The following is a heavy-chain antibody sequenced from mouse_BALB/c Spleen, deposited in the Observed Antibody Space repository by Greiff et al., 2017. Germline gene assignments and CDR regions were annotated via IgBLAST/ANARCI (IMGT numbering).Heavy chain of an antibody. CDR3: ARKGYGNYVWFAY. J-gene: IGHJ3*01. V-gene: IGHV1S135*01. CDR2: IDPYNGGT. CDR1: GYAFTSYN. Sequence: EVQLQESGPELVKPGASVKVSCKASGYAFTSYNMYWVKQSHGKSLEWIGYIDPYNGGTSYNQKFKGKATLTVDKSSSTAYMHLNSLTSEDSAVYYCARKGYGNYVWFAYWGQGTLVTVSA. D-gene: IGHD2-10*02.